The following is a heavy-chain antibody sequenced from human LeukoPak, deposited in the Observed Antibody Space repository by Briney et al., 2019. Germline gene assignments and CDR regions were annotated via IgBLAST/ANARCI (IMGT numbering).Heavy chain of an antibody. J-gene: IGHJ4*02. CDR3: AKDIGPVTGAFDY. CDR2: ISYDGSNK. D-gene: IGHD5-18*01. CDR1: GFTFSSYG. Sequence: PGGSLRLSCAASGFTFSSYGMHWVRQAPGKGLEWVAVISYDGSNKYYADSVKGRFTISRDNSKNTLYLQMNSLRAEDTALYYCAKDIGPVTGAFDYWGQGTLVTVSS. V-gene: IGHV3-30*18.